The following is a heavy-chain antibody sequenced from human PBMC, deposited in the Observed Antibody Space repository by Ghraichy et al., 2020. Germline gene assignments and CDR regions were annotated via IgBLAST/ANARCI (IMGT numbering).Heavy chain of an antibody. D-gene: IGHD6-13*01. CDR3: AKEGYQYASSWFDY. CDR1: GFTFRNYG. CDR2: ISHDGSVT. V-gene: IGHV3-30*18. Sequence: GGSLRLSCAASGFTFRNYGMQWVRQAPGKGLEWVAVISHDGSVTHYADSVKGRFTISRDNSKNTLSLQMNSLRAEDTAVYYCAKEGYQYASSWFDYWGQGTLVTVSS. J-gene: IGHJ4*02.